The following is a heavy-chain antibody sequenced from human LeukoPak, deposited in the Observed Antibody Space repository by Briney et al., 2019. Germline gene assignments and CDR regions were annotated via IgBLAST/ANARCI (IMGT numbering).Heavy chain of an antibody. V-gene: IGHV3-23*01. CDR1: GFTFSSYA. D-gene: IGHD3-9*01. Sequence: GGSLRLPCAASGFTFSSYAMSWVRQAPGKGLEWVSAISGSGGSTYYADSVKGRFTISRDNSKNTLYLQMNSLRAEDTAVYYCARPGLRYFDWLFQNWFDPWSQGTLVTVSS. CDR2: ISGSGGST. CDR3: ARPGLRYFDWLFQNWFDP. J-gene: IGHJ5*02.